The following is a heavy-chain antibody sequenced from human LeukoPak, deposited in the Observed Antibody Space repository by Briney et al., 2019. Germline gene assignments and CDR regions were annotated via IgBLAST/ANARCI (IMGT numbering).Heavy chain of an antibody. CDR1: GFTFSSYE. Sequence: GGSLRLSCAAAGFTFSSYEMNWVRQAPGKGLEWVSYISSSGTTIYYADSVKGRFTISRDNAKNSLYLQMNSLRAEDTAAYYCARVSGSTAGHVFDYWGQGTLVTVSS. J-gene: IGHJ4*02. CDR2: ISSSGTTI. CDR3: ARVSGSTAGHVFDY. D-gene: IGHD6-13*01. V-gene: IGHV3-48*03.